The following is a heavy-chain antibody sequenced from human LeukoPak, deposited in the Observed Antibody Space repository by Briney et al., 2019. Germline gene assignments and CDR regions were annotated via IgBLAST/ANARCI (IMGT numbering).Heavy chain of an antibody. Sequence: PGGSLRLSCAASGFTFSSYAMSWVRQAPGKGLEWVSAISGSGGSTYYADSVKGRFTTSRDNSKNTLYLQMNSLRAEDTAVYYCASTNPYSSGWVGQGGFDYWGQGTLVTVSS. CDR1: GFTFSSYA. J-gene: IGHJ4*02. CDR2: ISGSGGST. D-gene: IGHD6-19*01. V-gene: IGHV3-23*01. CDR3: ASTNPYSSGWVGQGGFDY.